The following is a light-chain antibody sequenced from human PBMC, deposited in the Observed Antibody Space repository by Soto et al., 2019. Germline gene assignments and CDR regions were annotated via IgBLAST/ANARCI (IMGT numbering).Light chain of an antibody. V-gene: IGLV1-40*01. CDR2: SND. CDR1: SSNIGADYD. CDR3: AVWDDSLNAWV. J-gene: IGLJ3*02. Sequence: QSVLTQPPSVSGAPGQTITISCTGSSSNIGADYDVHWYQQLPGIAPKLLVYSNDQRPSGVPDRFSASKSGTSAFLAISGLQSEDEADYDCAVWDDSLNAWVFGGGTKLTVL.